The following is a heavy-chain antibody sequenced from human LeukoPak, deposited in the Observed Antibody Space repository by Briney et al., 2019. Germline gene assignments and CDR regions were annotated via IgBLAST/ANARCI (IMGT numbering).Heavy chain of an antibody. J-gene: IGHJ3*02. CDR2: INSDASST. CDR3: ARHGGYCGGDCHDAFDI. Sequence: GGSLRLSRAASGFTFISYCMHLVRQATGPRLRRLSRINSDASSTSYANSVTRRFTISTDNAKNPLYLQMNSLRAEDTAVYYCARHGGYCGGDCHDAFDIWGQGTMVTVSS. CDR1: GFTFISYC. D-gene: IGHD2-21*02. V-gene: IGHV3-74*01.